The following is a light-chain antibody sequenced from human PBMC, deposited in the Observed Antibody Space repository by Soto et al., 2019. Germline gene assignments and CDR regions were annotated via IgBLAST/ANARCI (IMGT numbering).Light chain of an antibody. CDR2: AAS. V-gene: IGKV1-12*01. J-gene: IGKJ2*01. Sequence: DIQMTQSPSSVSASVGDRVTITCRASQGISNWLAWYQQKPGKAPNLLIFAASSLQSGVPSRFRGSGSGTDFTLTISDLQPEDFSTYYCKQANSFPPTFGQGTKLEIK. CDR3: KQANSFPPT. CDR1: QGISNW.